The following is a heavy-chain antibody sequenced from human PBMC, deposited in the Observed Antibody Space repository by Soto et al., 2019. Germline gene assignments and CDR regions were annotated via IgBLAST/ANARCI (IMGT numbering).Heavy chain of an antibody. CDR2: INWNGGST. D-gene: IGHD1-26*01. V-gene: IGHV3-20*04. Sequence: EVQLVESGGGVVRPGGSLRLSCAASGFTFDDYGMSWVRQAPGKGLEWVSGINWNGGSTGYADSVKGRFTISRDNAKNSLYLRRKRLRAEDTAVYYWARGGRSDGGGFDYWGQGTLVTVSS. CDR1: GFTFDDYG. J-gene: IGHJ4*02. CDR3: ARGGRSDGGGFDY.